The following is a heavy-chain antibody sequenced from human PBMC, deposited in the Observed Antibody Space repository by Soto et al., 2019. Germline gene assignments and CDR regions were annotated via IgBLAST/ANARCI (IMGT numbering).Heavy chain of an antibody. CDR2: INHSGST. CDR1: GGSFSGYY. D-gene: IGHD1-1*01. V-gene: IGHV4-34*01. J-gene: IGHJ4*02. CDR3: ARDQFGTAVDY. Sequence: QVQLQQWGAGLLKPSETLSLTCAVYGGSFSGYYWSWIRQPPGKGLGWIGEINHSGSTNYNPSLKSRVTISVDTSKNQFSLKLSSVTAADTAVYYCARDQFGTAVDYWGQGTLVTVSS.